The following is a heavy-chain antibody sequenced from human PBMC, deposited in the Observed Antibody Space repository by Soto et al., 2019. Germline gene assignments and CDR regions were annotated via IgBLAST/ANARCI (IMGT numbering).Heavy chain of an antibody. CDR3: AKGPTFHSSGGDEFDI. V-gene: IGHV3-23*01. CDR2: ISGSGASI. Sequence: EVQLLESGGGLVQPGGTLRLSCAASFTFSSYAMSWVRQAPGRGLVWLSGISGSGASIFYADYVRGRFTISGDNSEKTLYLQMNTRGAEDTAVYYCAKGPTFHSSGGDEFDIWGQGTMVTVS. J-gene: IGHJ3*02. CDR1: FTFSSYA. D-gene: IGHD6-19*01.